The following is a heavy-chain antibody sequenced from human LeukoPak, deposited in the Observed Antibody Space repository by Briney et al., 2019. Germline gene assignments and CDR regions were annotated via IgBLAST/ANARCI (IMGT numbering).Heavy chain of an antibody. CDR2: IYYSGST. V-gene: IGHV4-59*01. CDR1: GGSISSDY. CDR3: ARDLGGANWFDP. J-gene: IGHJ5*02. D-gene: IGHD1-26*01. Sequence: SVPLSLTCTDSGGSISSDYWSWVRQPPGKGLEWIGYIYYSGSTNYNPSLRSQVTISVDTSKTQFSLKLSSVTAADTAVYYCARDLGGANWFDPWGQGTLVTVSS.